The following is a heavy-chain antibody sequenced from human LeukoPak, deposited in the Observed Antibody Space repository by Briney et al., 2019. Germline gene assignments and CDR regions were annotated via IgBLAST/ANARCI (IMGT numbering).Heavy chain of an antibody. V-gene: IGHV3-66*01. D-gene: IGHD6-13*01. CDR1: GFTVRSNY. J-gene: IGHJ4*02. CDR3: AGGSSWPYFDY. CDR2: VFSGGST. Sequence: AGGSLRLSCAASGFTVRSNYMSWVRQAPGKGLEWVSVVFSGGSTCYADSVKGRFTISRDSSKNTLYLQMNSLRADDTAVYYCAGGSSWPYFDYWGQGTLVTVSS.